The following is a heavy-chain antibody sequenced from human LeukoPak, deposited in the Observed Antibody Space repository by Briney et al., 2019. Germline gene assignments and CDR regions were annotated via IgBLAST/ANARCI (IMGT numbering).Heavy chain of an antibody. CDR1: GFTFSSYG. V-gene: IGHV3-30*02. J-gene: IGHJ5*02. D-gene: IGHD2-2*02. CDR2: IRYDGSNK. CDR3: AKDPRYCSSTSCYKGTGIDWFDP. Sequence: GGSLKLSCAASGFTFSSYGMHWVRQAPGKGLEWVAFIRYDGSNKYYADSVKGRFTISRDNSKNTLYLQMNSLRAEDTAVYYCAKDPRYCSSTSCYKGTGIDWFDPWGQGALVTVSS.